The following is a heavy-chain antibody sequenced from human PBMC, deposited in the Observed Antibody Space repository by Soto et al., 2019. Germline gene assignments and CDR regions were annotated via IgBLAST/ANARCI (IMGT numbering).Heavy chain of an antibody. V-gene: IGHV1-69*12. CDR1: GGTFSSYA. CDR2: IIPIFGTA. D-gene: IGHD2-2*01. Sequence: QVQLVQSGAEVKKPGSSVKVSCKASGGTFSSYAISWVRQAPGQGLEWMGGIIPIFGTANYAQKFQGRVTISADESTRTAYLDVRSPRSKDTPVYSCAIITTPQLLRGTFFDPWGQGTLATFSS. J-gene: IGHJ5*02. CDR3: AIITTPQLLRGTFFDP.